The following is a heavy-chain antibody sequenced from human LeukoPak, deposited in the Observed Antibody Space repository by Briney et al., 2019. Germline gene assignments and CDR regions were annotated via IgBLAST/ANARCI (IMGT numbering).Heavy chain of an antibody. J-gene: IGHJ3*02. D-gene: IGHD3-3*01. Sequence: ASVKVSCKASGYTFTDYYIHWVRQAPGQGLEWMGWINPNSGGTNYAQKFQGRVTMTRDTSISTAYMELSRLRSDDTAVYYCARVVKYYDFWSGPLGAFDIWGQGTMVTVSS. CDR2: INPNSGGT. CDR1: GYTFTDYY. V-gene: IGHV1-2*02. CDR3: ARVVKYYDFWSGPLGAFDI.